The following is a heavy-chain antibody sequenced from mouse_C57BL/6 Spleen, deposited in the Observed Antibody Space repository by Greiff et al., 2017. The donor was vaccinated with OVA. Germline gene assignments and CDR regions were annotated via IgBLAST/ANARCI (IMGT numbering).Heavy chain of an antibody. CDR3: AKRTDYSNFYYAMDY. CDR1: GFSLTSYG. CDR2: IWRGGST. Sequence: VQRVESGPGLVQPSQSLSITCTVSGFSLTSYGVHWVRQSPGKGLEWLGVIWRGGSTDYNAAFMSRLSITKDNSKSQVFFKMNSLQADDTAIYYCAKRTDYSNFYYAMDYWGQGTSVTVSS. J-gene: IGHJ4*01. V-gene: IGHV2-5*01. D-gene: IGHD2-5*01.